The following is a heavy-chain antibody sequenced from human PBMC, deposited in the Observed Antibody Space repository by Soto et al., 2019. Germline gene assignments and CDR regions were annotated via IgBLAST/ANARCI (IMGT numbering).Heavy chain of an antibody. CDR2: IYHSGST. Sequence: SETLSLTCAVSGYSISSGYYWGGIRQPPGKGLEWIGSIYHSGSTYYNPSLKSRVTISVDTSKNQFSLKLSSVTAADTAVYYCATDFGGYSYGGARYYYGMDVWGQGTTVTVSS. CDR1: GYSISSGYY. V-gene: IGHV4-38-2*02. D-gene: IGHD5-18*01. CDR3: ATDFGGYSYGGARYYYGMDV. J-gene: IGHJ6*02.